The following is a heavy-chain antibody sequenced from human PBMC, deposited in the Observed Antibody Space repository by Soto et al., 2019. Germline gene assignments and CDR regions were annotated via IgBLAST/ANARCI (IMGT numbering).Heavy chain of an antibody. CDR3: ARGRRSSSWYSDY. J-gene: IGHJ4*02. CDR1: GYTFTSYD. V-gene: IGHV1-8*01. Sequence: ASVKVSCKASGYTFTSYDINWVRQATGQGLEWMGWMNPNSGNTGYAQKFQGRVTMTRNTSISTAYMELTSLRSDNTAVYYCARGRRSSSWYSDYWGQGTLVTVSS. CDR2: MNPNSGNT. D-gene: IGHD6-13*01.